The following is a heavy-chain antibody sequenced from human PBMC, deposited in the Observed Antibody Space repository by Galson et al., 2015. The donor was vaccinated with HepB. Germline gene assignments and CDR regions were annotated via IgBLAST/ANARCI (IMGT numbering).Heavy chain of an antibody. D-gene: IGHD2-8*02. CDR1: GFPFSSYA. CDR2: INGSGDKT. Sequence: SLRLSCAASGFPFSSYAMAWVRQAPGKGLDWVSAINGSGDKTFYADSVKGRFTISRDNSKDTLYLQMNSLRAEDTAVYYCAKIRVASASDYWGQGTLVTVSS. J-gene: IGHJ4*02. V-gene: IGHV3-23*01. CDR3: AKIRVASASDY.